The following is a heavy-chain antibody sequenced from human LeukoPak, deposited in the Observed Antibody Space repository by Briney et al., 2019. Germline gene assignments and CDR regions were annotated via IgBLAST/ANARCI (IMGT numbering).Heavy chain of an antibody. CDR1: GDSMSGYY. Sequence: SETLSLTCGVSGDSMSGYYWSWVRQPPGKGLEWIGYIYYSGSTNYNPSLKSRVTISVDTSKNQFSLKLRSVTAADTAVYYCARGSRYYYDSSGPSGFDYWGQGTLVTVSS. J-gene: IGHJ4*02. D-gene: IGHD3-22*01. CDR3: ARGSRYYYDSSGPSGFDY. CDR2: IYYSGST. V-gene: IGHV4-59*08.